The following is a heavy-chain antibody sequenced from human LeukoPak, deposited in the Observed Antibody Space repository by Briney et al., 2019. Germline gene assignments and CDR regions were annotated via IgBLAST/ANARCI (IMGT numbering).Heavy chain of an antibody. CDR1: GFTFSNYG. J-gene: IGHJ4*02. D-gene: IGHD3-9*01. Sequence: GRSLRLSCAASGFTFSNYGMHWVRQAPGKGLEWVAVIWYDGSNKYYADSVKGRFTISRDNSKNTLYLQMNSLRAEDTAVYYCAKSTSSEYDIYHFDYWGQGTLVTVSS. V-gene: IGHV3-33*06. CDR2: IWYDGSNK. CDR3: AKSTSSEYDIYHFDY.